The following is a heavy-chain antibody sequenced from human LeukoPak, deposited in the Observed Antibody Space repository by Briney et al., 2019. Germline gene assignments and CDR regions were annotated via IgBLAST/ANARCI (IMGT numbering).Heavy chain of an antibody. D-gene: IGHD3-3*01. Sequence: GGSLRLSCAASGFTFDDYGMSWVRQAPGKGLEWVSLISWDGGSTYYADSVKGRFTISRDNSKNSLYLQMNSLRTEDTALYYCAKDFTGLLETETIFDYWGQGTLVTVSS. CDR2: ISWDGGST. J-gene: IGHJ4*02. CDR3: AKDFTGLLETETIFDY. V-gene: IGHV3-43*01. CDR1: GFTFDDYG.